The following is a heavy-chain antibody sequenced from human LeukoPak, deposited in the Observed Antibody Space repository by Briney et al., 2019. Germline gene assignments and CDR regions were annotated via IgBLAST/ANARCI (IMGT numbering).Heavy chain of an antibody. D-gene: IGHD2-15*01. J-gene: IGHJ4*02. V-gene: IGHV3-30*18. Sequence: PGGSLRLSRAASGFTFSSYGMHWVRQASGKGLEWVAVISYDGSNKYYADSVKGRFTISRDNSKNTLYLQMNSLRAEDTAVYYCAKAGWRRYCSGGSCLGYFDYWGQGTLVTVSS. CDR3: AKAGWRRYCSGGSCLGYFDY. CDR1: GFTFSSYG. CDR2: ISYDGSNK.